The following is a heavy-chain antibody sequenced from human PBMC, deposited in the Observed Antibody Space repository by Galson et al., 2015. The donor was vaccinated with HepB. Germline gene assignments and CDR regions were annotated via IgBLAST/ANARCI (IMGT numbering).Heavy chain of an antibody. V-gene: IGHV3-74*01. CDR3: ARGTGEDYFDY. J-gene: IGHJ4*02. Sequence: SLRLSCAASGFTFSSYWMHWVRQAPGKGLVWVSRINSDGSSTSYADSVKGRFTISRDNAKNTLYLQMNSLRAEDTALYYCARGTGEDYFDYWGQGTLVTVSS. D-gene: IGHD7-27*01. CDR2: INSDGSST. CDR1: GFTFSSYW.